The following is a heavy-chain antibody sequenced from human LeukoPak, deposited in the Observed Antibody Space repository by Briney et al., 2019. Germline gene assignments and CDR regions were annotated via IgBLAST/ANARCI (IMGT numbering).Heavy chain of an antibody. Sequence: GESLKISCKGSGYRFTSYWIAWLRQMPGKGLEWMGIIYPGDSDTRYSPSFQGQVTISADRSISTAYLQWSSLKASDTAMYYCARPDNLPNAFDIWGQGTMVTVSS. D-gene: IGHD1-1*01. J-gene: IGHJ3*02. CDR2: IYPGDSDT. CDR3: ARPDNLPNAFDI. V-gene: IGHV5-51*01. CDR1: GYRFTSYW.